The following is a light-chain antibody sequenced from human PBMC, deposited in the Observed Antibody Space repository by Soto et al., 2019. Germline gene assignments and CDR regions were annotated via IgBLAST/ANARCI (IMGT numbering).Light chain of an antibody. Sequence: DVQMTQSPSTLSASVGDRVTITCRASQTINNWLAWYQQKPGKAPKLLIYKASSLETGVPSRFSGSGSRTEFTLAISSLHPDDFATYYCQQYNSYSLTWTFGQGTKVEIK. CDR1: QTINNW. CDR3: QQYNSYSLTWT. CDR2: KAS. V-gene: IGKV1-5*03. J-gene: IGKJ1*01.